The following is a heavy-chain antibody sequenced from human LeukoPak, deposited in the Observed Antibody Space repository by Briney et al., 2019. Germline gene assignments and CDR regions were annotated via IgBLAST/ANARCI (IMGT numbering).Heavy chain of an antibody. CDR1: GFTFDDYA. CDR3: AKGGGSGWSDFDY. CDR2: ISGSGGST. Sequence: GRSLRLSCAASGFTFDDYAMHWVRQAPGEGLEWVSGISGSGGSTYYADSVKGRFTISRDNSKNTLYLQMNSLRAEDTAVYYCAKGGGSGWSDFDYRGQGTLVTVSS. J-gene: IGHJ4*02. V-gene: IGHV3-23*01. D-gene: IGHD6-19*01.